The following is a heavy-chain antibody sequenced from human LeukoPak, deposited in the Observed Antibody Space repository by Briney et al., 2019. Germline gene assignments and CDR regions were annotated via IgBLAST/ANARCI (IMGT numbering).Heavy chain of an antibody. CDR1: GFTFSGSA. CDR2: IRSIANSYAT. Sequence: GGSLRLSCAASGFTFSGSAMHWVRQASGKGLEWVGRIRSIANSYATAYAASVKGRFTISRDDSKNTAYLQMNSLKTEDTAVYYCTIGPSSIAARLFWGQGTLVTVSS. V-gene: IGHV3-73*01. J-gene: IGHJ4*02. CDR3: TIGPSSIAARLF. D-gene: IGHD6-6*01.